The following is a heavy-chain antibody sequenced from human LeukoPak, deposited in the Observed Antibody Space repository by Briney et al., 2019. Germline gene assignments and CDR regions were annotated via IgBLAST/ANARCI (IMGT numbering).Heavy chain of an antibody. CDR1: GGSLSPYY. CDR3: AKEGAESFPDDVDI. D-gene: IGHD3-10*01. J-gene: IGHJ3*02. Sequence: PSETLSLTCTVSGGSLSPYYWGWLRQPPGKGLEWIGYISYSGSTKNNPSLKSRVTISVDTSKNQVSLKMTSVTAADTDVDYCAKEGAESFPDDVDIWGQGTMITVSS. V-gene: IGHV4-59*01. CDR2: ISYSGST.